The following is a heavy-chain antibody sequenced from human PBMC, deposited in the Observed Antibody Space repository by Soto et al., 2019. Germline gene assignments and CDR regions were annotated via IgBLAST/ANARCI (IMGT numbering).Heavy chain of an antibody. Sequence: QVQLQESGPGLVKPSETLSLTCTVSGGSISSYYWSWIRQPPGKGLEWIGYIYYSGSTNYNPSLKSRVTISVDTSKNQFSLKLSSVTAADTAVYYCARRYDFWSGNGFDYWGQGTLVTVSS. J-gene: IGHJ4*02. V-gene: IGHV4-59*01. CDR1: GGSISSYY. CDR2: IYYSGST. D-gene: IGHD3-3*01. CDR3: ARRYDFWSGNGFDY.